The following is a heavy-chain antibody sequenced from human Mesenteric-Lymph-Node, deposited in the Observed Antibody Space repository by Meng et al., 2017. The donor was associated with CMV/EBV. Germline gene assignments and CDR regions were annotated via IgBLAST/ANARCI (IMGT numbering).Heavy chain of an antibody. V-gene: IGHV3-30*02. CDR2: IRYDGSNK. J-gene: IGHJ4*02. D-gene: IGHD3-22*01. CDR3: TTLEGYDSSGYYYSLND. CDR1: GFTFSSYG. Sequence: GESLKISCAASGFTFSSYGMHWVRQAPGKGLEWVAFIRYDGSNKYYADSVKGRFTISRDNSKNTLYLQMNSLRAEDTAVYYCTTLEGYDSSGYYYSLNDWGQGTLVTASS.